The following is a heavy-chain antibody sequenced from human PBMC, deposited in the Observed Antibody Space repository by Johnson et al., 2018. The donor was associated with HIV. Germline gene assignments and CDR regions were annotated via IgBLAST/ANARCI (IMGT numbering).Heavy chain of an antibody. CDR3: ARGMSSGPWAGGDAFDI. J-gene: IGHJ3*02. CDR2: IKQDGGEK. CDR1: GFTFSSYW. V-gene: IGHV3-7*01. D-gene: IGHD3-22*01. Sequence: VQLVESGGGLVQPGGSLRLSCAASGFTFSSYWMSWVRQAPGKGLDWVPGKGLEWVANIKQDGGEKYYVDSVKVRFPISRDNAKNTLYLQMKSLSAEDTAVYYCARGMSSGPWAGGDAFDIWGQGTMVTVSS.